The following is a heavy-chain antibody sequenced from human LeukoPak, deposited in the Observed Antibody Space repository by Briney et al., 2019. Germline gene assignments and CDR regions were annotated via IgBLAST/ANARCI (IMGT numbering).Heavy chain of an antibody. CDR2: ISSSSSTI. Sequence: GGSLRLSCAASGFTFSSFSMNWVRQAPGKGLEWVSYISSSSSTIYYADSVKGRFTISRDNAKNSLYLQMNSLRAEDTAVYYCARDNIAPLDDAFDIWGQGTMVTVSS. CDR3: ARDNIAPLDDAFDI. CDR1: GFTFSSFS. V-gene: IGHV3-48*01. J-gene: IGHJ3*02. D-gene: IGHD6-13*01.